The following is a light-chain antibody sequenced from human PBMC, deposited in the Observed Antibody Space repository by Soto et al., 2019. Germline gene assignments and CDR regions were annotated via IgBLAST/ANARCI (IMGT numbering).Light chain of an antibody. Sequence: DIQMTQSPSSLSASVGDRVTITCQASQDIRNYLNWYQQKPGKAPKLLIYDASNLETGVPSRFSGSGCGTDYTITISSLQPEDIATYYCQHYDDIPRTFGPGTKVDIK. CDR1: QDIRNY. CDR3: QHYDDIPRT. CDR2: DAS. J-gene: IGKJ3*01. V-gene: IGKV1-33*01.